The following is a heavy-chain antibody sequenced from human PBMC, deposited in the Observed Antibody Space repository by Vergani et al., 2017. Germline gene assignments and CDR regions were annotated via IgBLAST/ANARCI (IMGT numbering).Heavy chain of an antibody. V-gene: IGHV3-33*06. CDR2: IWYDGSNK. J-gene: IGHJ6*02. Sequence: QVQLVESGGGVVQPGRSLRLSCAASGFTFSSYGMHWVRQAPGKGLEWVAVIWYDGSNKYYADSVKGRFTISRDNSKNTLYLQMNSLRAEDTAVYYCAKDLRYCSGGSCYPWSYYYYYGMDVWGQGTTVTVS. CDR3: AKDLRYCSGGSCYPWSYYYYYGMDV. D-gene: IGHD2-15*01. CDR1: GFTFSSYG.